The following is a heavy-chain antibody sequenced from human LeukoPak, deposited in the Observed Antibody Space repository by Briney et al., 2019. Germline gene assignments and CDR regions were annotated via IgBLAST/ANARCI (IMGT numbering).Heavy chain of an antibody. D-gene: IGHD2-2*01. CDR1: GFTFSRYT. CDR3: AKGDIVVVPAASFDY. V-gene: IGHV3-21*04. Sequence: GGSLRLSCATSGFTFSRYTMNWVRQAPGKGLEWVSSLSSNSYYIYYADSVKGRFIISRDNAKNSLYLQMNSLRAEDTAVYYCAKGDIVVVPAASFDYWGQGTLVTVSS. CDR2: LSSNSYYI. J-gene: IGHJ4*02.